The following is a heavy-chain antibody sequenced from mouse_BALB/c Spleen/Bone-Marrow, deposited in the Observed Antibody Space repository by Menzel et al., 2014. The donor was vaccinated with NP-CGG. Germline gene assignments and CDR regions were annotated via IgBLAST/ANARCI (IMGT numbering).Heavy chain of an antibody. Sequence: EVQGAESGGGLVKPGGSLKLSCAASGFSFSSYAVSWVRQTPEKRLEWVASISGGGNSYHSDNMKGRFTISSDNARNILYLQMSSLSSEDTAVYYCARARGVTKAAPCYFDYGGQDTALTVSS. J-gene: IGHJ2*01. CDR2: ISGGGNS. V-gene: IGHV5-6-5*01. CDR1: GFSFSSYA. CDR3: ARARGVTKAAPCYFDY. D-gene: IGHD2-3*01.